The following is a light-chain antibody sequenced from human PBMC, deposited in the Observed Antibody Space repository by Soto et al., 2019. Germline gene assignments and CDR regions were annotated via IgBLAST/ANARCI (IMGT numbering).Light chain of an antibody. CDR2: TAS. V-gene: IGKV1-27*01. Sequence: DIQMTQSPSALSASVGDRVTITCRASQGIGNYLAWYQHKPGKVPKVLIYTASTLQSEFPSRYSGSGSGTDLALTISGLQPEDVATYYCQKYNAVPWTLGPGTKVEIK. J-gene: IGKJ1*01. CDR3: QKYNAVPWT. CDR1: QGIGNY.